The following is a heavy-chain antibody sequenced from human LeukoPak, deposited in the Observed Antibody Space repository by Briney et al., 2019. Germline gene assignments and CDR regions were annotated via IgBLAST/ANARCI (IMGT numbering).Heavy chain of an antibody. CDR1: GGSISSSSYY. Sequence: SETLSLTCTVSGGSISSSSYYWGWIRQPPGKGLEWIGSIYYSGSTYYNPSLKSRVTISVDTSKNQFSLKLSSVTAADTAVYYCARRWYYGSGSYYGGLNWFDPWGQGTLVTVSS. D-gene: IGHD3-10*01. CDR2: IYYSGST. J-gene: IGHJ5*02. V-gene: IGHV4-39*07. CDR3: ARRWYYGSGSYYGGLNWFDP.